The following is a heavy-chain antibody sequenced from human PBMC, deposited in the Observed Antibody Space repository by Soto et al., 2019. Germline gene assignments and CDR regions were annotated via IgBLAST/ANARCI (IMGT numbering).Heavy chain of an antibody. CDR3: ARDGDVNTGFGKDY. D-gene: IGHD3-16*01. J-gene: IGHJ4*02. V-gene: IGHV3-33*01. Sequence: QVQLVESGGGVVQPGRSLRLSCAASGFTFSSYGMHWVRQAPGKGLEWVAFIWHDGGNKFYAESVKGRFTISRDNXXXTLXLQMTSLSAEDTAMYYCARDGDVNTGFGKDYWGQGTLVTVSS. CDR2: IWHDGGNK. CDR1: GFTFSSYG.